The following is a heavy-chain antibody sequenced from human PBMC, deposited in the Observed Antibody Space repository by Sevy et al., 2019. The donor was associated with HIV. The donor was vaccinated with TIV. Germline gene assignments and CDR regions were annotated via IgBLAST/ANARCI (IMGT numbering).Heavy chain of an antibody. CDR2: ISSSGSTI. Sequence: GGSLRLSCAASGFTFSDYYLSWIRQAPGKGLEWVSYISSSGSTIYYADSVKGRFTISRDNAKNSLYLQMNSLRAEDTAVYYCARVNYYGSGSSRYHYGMDVWGQGTTVTVSS. CDR3: ARVNYYGSGSSRYHYGMDV. D-gene: IGHD3-10*01. CDR1: GFTFSDYY. J-gene: IGHJ6*02. V-gene: IGHV3-11*01.